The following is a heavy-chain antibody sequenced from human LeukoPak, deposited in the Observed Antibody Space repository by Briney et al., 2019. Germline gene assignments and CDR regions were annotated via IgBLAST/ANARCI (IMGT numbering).Heavy chain of an antibody. Sequence: GGSLRLSCAASGFTFSSYAMSWVRQAPGKGLEWVSAISGSGGSTYYADSVKGRFTISRDNSKNTLYLQMNSLRAEDTAVYYCAKVREDYYDSSGYVDYWGQGTLVTVSS. CDR2: ISGSGGST. D-gene: IGHD3-22*01. V-gene: IGHV3-23*01. CDR3: AKVREDYYDSSGYVDY. CDR1: GFTFSSYA. J-gene: IGHJ4*02.